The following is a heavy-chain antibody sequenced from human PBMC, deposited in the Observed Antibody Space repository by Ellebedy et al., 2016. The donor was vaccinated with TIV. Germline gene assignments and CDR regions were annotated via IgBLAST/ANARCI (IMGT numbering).Heavy chain of an antibody. V-gene: IGHV3-66*01. J-gene: IGHJ3*02. Sequence: PGGSLRLSCAASGFTVSTNYMSWVRQAPGKGLEWVSAIYADGRAFYTNSVKGRFTISRDNSKNTLYLQMNSLRAEDTAVYYCARDPFAYNDSSGYFLGPFNMWGQGTLGAVSS. D-gene: IGHD3-22*01. CDR1: GFTVSTNY. CDR3: ARDPFAYNDSSGYFLGPFNM. CDR2: IYADGRA.